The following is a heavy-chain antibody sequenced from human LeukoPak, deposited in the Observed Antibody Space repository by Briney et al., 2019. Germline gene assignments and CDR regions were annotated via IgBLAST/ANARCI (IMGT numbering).Heavy chain of an antibody. CDR2: MNPNSGNT. Sequence: ASVKVSCKASGYTFTSYDINWVRQATGQGLEWMGWMNPNSGNTGYAQKFQGRVTMTRNTSTSTVYMELSSLRSEDTAVYYCAREASYGPYYYYYGMDVWGQGTTVTVSS. CDR1: GYTFTSYD. CDR3: AREASYGPYYYYYGMDV. J-gene: IGHJ6*02. V-gene: IGHV1-8*01. D-gene: IGHD5-18*01.